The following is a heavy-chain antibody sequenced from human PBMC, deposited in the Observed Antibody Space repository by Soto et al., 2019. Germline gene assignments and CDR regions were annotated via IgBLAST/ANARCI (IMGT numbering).Heavy chain of an antibody. Sequence: ASVKVSCKASGYTFPSYYMHWVRQAPGQGLEWMGIINPSGGSTSYAQKFQGRVTMTRDTSTSTVYMELSSLRSEDTAVYYCARGSPIVVVPAPEYYFDYWGHGTLVTVSS. CDR3: ARGSPIVVVPAPEYYFDY. J-gene: IGHJ4*01. CDR1: GYTFPSYY. D-gene: IGHD2-2*01. CDR2: INPSGGST. V-gene: IGHV1-46*01.